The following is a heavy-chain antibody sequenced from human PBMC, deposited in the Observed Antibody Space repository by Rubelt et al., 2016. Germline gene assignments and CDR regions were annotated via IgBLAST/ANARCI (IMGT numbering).Heavy chain of an antibody. D-gene: IGHD3-10*01. V-gene: IGHV4-59*08. CDR2: IYYSGST. J-gene: IGHJ4*02. CDR3: ARRGVSGYVDS. Sequence: GKGLEWIGYIYYSGSTNYNPSLKGRVTILVDTSKNQFSLKLSSVTAADTAVYYCARRGVSGYVDSWGQGTLVTVSS.